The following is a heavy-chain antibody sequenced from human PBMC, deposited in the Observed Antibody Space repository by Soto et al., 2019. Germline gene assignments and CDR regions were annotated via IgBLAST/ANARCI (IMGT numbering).Heavy chain of an antibody. CDR3: AREPLSIHADGLAP. CDR2: ITPVFGSV. J-gene: IGHJ5*02. Sequence: IQSGPQVRKTGSSVRVSCEPSGETFASYNIAWVRQAPGQGLEWMGKITPVFGSVRYSQSFQGRLTITADRSTDTSHMELSDLRLDDSAVYFCAREPLSIHADGLAPWGQGTLVTVSS. V-gene: IGHV1-69*08. CDR1: GETFASYN.